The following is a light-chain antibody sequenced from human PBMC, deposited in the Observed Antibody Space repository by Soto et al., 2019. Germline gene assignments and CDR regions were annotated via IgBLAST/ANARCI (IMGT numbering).Light chain of an antibody. CDR3: QQGHRSPPT. CDR2: AAS. J-gene: IGKJ5*01. V-gene: IGKV1-39*01. CDR1: QSIRSY. Sequence: DIQMTQSPSSLSASVGDRVTITCRASQSIRSYLNWYQQKPGKAPKLLIFAASDLQSGVPSRFSGSGSETDFTLTISTLQPEDFATYYCQQGHRSPPTFGQGTRLDIK.